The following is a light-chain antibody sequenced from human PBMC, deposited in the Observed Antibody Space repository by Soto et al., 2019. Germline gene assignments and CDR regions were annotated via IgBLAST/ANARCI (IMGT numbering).Light chain of an antibody. Sequence: QSALTQPRSVSGSPGQSVTISCTGTYSDIGSYNDVSWYQHHPAKAPRLMIFDVSQRPSGVPDRFSGSKSGNTASLTISGLQTEHEADYYCCSYARTYRLMIFGEGTKLTVL. V-gene: IGLV2-11*01. CDR3: CSYARTYRLMI. J-gene: IGLJ2*01. CDR1: YSDIGSYND. CDR2: DVS.